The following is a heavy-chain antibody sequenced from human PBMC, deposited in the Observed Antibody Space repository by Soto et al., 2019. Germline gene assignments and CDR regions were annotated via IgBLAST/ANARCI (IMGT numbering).Heavy chain of an antibody. J-gene: IGHJ6*02. CDR3: ARALVGTIFGVDYYYYGMDV. CDR1: GYTFTSYF. Sequence: ASVKVSCKASGYTFTSYFMHWVRQAPGQGLEWMGWINPNSGGTNYAQKFQGWVTMTRDTSISTAYMELSRLRSDDTAVYYCARALVGTIFGVDYYYYGMDVWGQGTTVTVSS. D-gene: IGHD3-3*01. V-gene: IGHV1-2*04. CDR2: INPNSGGT.